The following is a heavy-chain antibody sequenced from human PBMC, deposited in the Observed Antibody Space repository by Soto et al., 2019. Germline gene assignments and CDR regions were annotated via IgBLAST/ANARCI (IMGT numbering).Heavy chain of an antibody. CDR3: ARADGYCSGGSCQPTSLFDY. Sequence: QVQLVESGGGVVQPGRSLRLSCAASGFTFSSYGMHWVRQAPGKGLEWVAIIWYDGNNKYYADSVKGRFTISRDNSKNTLYLQMNSLRAEDTALYYCARADGYCSGGSCQPTSLFDYWGQGTLVTVSS. CDR1: GFTFSSYG. J-gene: IGHJ4*02. CDR2: IWYDGNNK. V-gene: IGHV3-33*01. D-gene: IGHD2-15*01.